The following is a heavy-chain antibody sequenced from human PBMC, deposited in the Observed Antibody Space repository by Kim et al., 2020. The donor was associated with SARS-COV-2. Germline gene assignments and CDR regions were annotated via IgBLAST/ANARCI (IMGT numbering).Heavy chain of an antibody. J-gene: IGHJ4*02. Sequence: ADSWKGRITSSRDNSQTTLYLQMNSLRAEDTAVYYCARSGQQLRSYYFDYWGQGTLVTVSS. V-gene: IGHV3-53*01. CDR3: ARSGQQLRSYYFDY. D-gene: IGHD6-13*01.